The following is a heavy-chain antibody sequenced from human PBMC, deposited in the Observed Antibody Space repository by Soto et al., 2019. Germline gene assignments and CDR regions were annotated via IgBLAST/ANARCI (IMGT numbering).Heavy chain of an antibody. CDR2: IIPVFGTP. CDR3: ARGDATKIVVTTYYAMDV. CDR1: GGSLSNYG. V-gene: IGHV1-69*12. D-gene: IGHD3-22*01. Sequence: QVQLVQSGAEVKKPGSSVKVSCKASGGSLSNYGISWVRQAPGQGLEWMGAIIPVFGTPNYAQKFQDRVTITADESTTTVYMEVRNLTSEDTAVYYCARGDATKIVVTTYYAMDVWGQGTTVTVSS. J-gene: IGHJ6*02.